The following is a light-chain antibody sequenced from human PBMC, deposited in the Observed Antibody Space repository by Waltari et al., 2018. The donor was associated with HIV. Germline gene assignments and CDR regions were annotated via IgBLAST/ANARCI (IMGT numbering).Light chain of an antibody. CDR2: EVS. J-gene: IGLJ3*02. Sequence: QSALTQPASVSGSPGQSITISCTGTSSDVGDYNYVSWFQQHPVKVPKLLIYEVSNRPSGVSYRFSGSKSGNTASLTISGLQAEDEADYYGASYTSTSARVFGGGTKVTVL. V-gene: IGLV2-14*01. CDR1: SSDVGDYNY. CDR3: ASYTSTSARV.